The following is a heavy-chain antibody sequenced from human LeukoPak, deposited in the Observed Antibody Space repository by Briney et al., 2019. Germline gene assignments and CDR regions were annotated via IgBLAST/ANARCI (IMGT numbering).Heavy chain of an antibody. Sequence: SQTLSLTCTVSGFSITTDGYYWSWIRQPPGRGLEWIGEIHPSGSPSYNPSLESRTIISVDASKNQFSLILNSVTAADTALYFCSRGGDASKAGKYWGQGALVTVSS. D-gene: IGHD3-10*01. CDR1: GFSITTDGYY. CDR3: SRGGDASKAGKY. CDR2: IHPSGSP. J-gene: IGHJ4*02. V-gene: IGHV4-30-2*01.